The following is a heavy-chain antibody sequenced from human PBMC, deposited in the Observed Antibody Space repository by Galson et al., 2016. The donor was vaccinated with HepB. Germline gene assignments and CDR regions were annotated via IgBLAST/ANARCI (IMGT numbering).Heavy chain of an antibody. CDR2: ISHSGST. Sequence: SETLSLTCAVSGGSISSSNWWSWVRQPPGKGLEWIGEISHSGSTNYNPSLKSRVTISVDKSKNQFSLKLSSVTAADTAVYYCARDRGTIFGVVIIPIGYFDYWGQGTLVTVSS. V-gene: IGHV4-4*02. CDR1: GGSISSSNW. J-gene: IGHJ4*02. CDR3: ARDRGTIFGVVIIPIGYFDY. D-gene: IGHD3-3*01.